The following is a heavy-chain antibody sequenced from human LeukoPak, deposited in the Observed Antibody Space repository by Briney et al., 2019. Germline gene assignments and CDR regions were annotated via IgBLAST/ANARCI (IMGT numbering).Heavy chain of an antibody. CDR3: TRDSGYNAFDI. J-gene: IGHJ3*02. CDR2: IKEDGTAK. Sequence: GGSLRLSCAGSGCTFSSSWMAWVRQAPGKELEWVGNIKEDGTAKNYVVSVRGRFTISRDNAKNSLYLQMNSLRGEDTAVYYCTRDSGYNAFDIWGPGTMVTVSS. CDR1: GCTFSSSW. V-gene: IGHV3-7*01. D-gene: IGHD5-12*01.